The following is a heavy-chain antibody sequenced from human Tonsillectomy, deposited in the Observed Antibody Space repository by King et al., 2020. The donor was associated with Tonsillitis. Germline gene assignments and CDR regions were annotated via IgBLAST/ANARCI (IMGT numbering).Heavy chain of an antibody. CDR2: IGSGSDPI. Sequence: VQLVESGGPLVQPGGSLRLSCAASGFTFRNYPMNWVRQAPGKGLEWLSYIGSGSDPIHYADSVKGRFTIFRDNANNSLYLQMNSLRVDDTAVYYCARDRAYFSGSGSYYKPFDYWGQGTQVTVSS. J-gene: IGHJ4*02. D-gene: IGHD3-10*01. CDR3: ARDRAYFSGSGSYYKPFDY. V-gene: IGHV3-48*01. CDR1: GFTFRNYP.